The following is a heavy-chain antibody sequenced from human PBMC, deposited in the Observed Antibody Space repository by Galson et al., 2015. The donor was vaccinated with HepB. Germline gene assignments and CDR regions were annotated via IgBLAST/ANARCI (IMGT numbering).Heavy chain of an antibody. D-gene: IGHD3-22*01. V-gene: IGHV3-11*06. CDR3: ARHSPYYYDSSGYPYWYFDL. CDR2: ISSSSSYT. J-gene: IGHJ2*01. CDR1: GFTFSDYY. Sequence: SLRLSCAASGFTFSDYYMSWIRQAPGKGLEWVSYISSSSSYTNYADSVKGRFTISRDNAKNSLYLQMNSLRAEDTAVYYCARHSPYYYDSSGYPYWYFDLWGRGTLVTVSS.